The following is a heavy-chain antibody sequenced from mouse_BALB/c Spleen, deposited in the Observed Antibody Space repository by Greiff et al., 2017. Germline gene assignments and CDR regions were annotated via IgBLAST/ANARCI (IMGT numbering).Heavy chain of an antibody. Sequence: EVKVVESGGGLVQPGGSLKLSCAASGFTFSSYTMSWVRQTPEKRLEWVAYISNGSGSTYYPDTVKGRFTISRDNAKNTLYLQMSSLKSEDTAMYYCASRFTTDAMDYWGQGTSVTVSS. CDR1: GFTFSSYT. CDR2: ISNGSGST. J-gene: IGHJ4*01. V-gene: IGHV5-12-2*01. D-gene: IGHD1-1*01. CDR3: ASRFTTDAMDY.